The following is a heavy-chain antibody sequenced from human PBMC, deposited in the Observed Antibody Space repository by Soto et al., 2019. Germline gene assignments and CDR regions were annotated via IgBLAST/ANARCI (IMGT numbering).Heavy chain of an antibody. J-gene: IGHJ4*02. Sequence: EVQLVESGGGLVQPGRSLRLSCAASGFTFDDYAMHWVRQAPGKGLEWVSGISWNSGSIGYADSVKGRFTISRDNAKNSLYLQMNSLRAEDTALYYCASVQTRYYDYVWGSARDYWGQGTLVTVSS. CDR1: GFTFDDYA. V-gene: IGHV3-9*01. CDR2: ISWNSGSI. D-gene: IGHD3-16*01. CDR3: ASVQTRYYDYVWGSARDY.